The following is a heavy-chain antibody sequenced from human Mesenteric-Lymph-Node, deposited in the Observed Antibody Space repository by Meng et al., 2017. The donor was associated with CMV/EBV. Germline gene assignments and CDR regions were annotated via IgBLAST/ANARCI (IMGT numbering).Heavy chain of an antibody. CDR3: ARHSYGSTHLWLTRWFDY. D-gene: IGHD5-18*01. CDR1: GYTFTGYY. CDR2: INPNSDGT. V-gene: IGHV1-2*02. Sequence: ASVKVSCKASGYTFTGYYMHWVRQAPGQGLEWMGWINPNSDGTNYAQKFQGRVTMTRDTSIRTAYMELSSLRSDDTAVYYCARHSYGSTHLWLTRWFDYWGQGTLVTVSS. J-gene: IGHJ4*02.